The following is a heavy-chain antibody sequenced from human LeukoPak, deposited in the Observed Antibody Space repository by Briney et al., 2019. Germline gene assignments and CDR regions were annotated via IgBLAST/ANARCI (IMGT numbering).Heavy chain of an antibody. CDR3: ARGGIQVSGIDEFDY. J-gene: IGHJ4*02. V-gene: IGHV3-13*01. Sequence: GGSLRLSCAASGFAFIDYDMHWVRQVIGKGLEWVSAIGIRGDTHYSGSVKGRFTISRENAESSLYLQMNSLRAEDTAVYYCARGGIQVSGIDEFDYWGQGTLVIVSS. CDR1: GFAFIDYD. CDR2: IGIRGDT. D-gene: IGHD6-19*01.